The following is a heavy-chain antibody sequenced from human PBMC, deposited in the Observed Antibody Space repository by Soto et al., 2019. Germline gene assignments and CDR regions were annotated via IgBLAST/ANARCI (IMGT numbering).Heavy chain of an antibody. CDR3: ASSAMDHYYFGMDV. J-gene: IGHJ6*02. CDR2: IIPIFGTA. CDR1: GGTFSSYA. D-gene: IGHD5-18*01. Sequence: QVQLVQSGAEVKKPGSSVKVSCKSSGGTFSSYAISWVRQAPGQGLEWMGGIIPIFGTADYAQKFQGRVTITADESTSTAYMELSSLRSEDTAVYYCASSAMDHYYFGMDVWGQGTTVTVSS. V-gene: IGHV1-69*12.